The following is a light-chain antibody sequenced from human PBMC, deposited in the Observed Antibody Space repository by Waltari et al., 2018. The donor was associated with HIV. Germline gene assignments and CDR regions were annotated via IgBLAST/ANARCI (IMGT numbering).Light chain of an antibody. V-gene: IGLV1-44*01. CDR2: SNN. CDR1: RPTIASNT. Sequence: QSVLTQPSSASGTPGQRVAISCSGSRPTIASNTVNWYQQLPGTAPKLLVYSNNQRPSGVPDRISGSKSGTSASLAISGLQSEDEADYYCAAWDDSLNGWVFGGGTKLTVL. CDR3: AAWDDSLNGWV. J-gene: IGLJ3*02.